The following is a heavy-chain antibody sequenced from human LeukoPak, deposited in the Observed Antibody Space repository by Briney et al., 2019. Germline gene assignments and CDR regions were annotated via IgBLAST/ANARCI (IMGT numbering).Heavy chain of an antibody. D-gene: IGHD3-10*01. V-gene: IGHV4-59*08. CDR1: GGSISSYH. Sequence: PSETLSLTCTVSGGSISSYHWSWIRQPPGKGLEWIGYIYYSGSTNYNPSLKSRVTISVDTSKNQFSLKLSSVTAADTAVYYCARTSTPYYYGSGSSLYGMDVWGQGTTVTVSS. CDR2: IYYSGST. CDR3: ARTSTPYYYGSGSSLYGMDV. J-gene: IGHJ6*02.